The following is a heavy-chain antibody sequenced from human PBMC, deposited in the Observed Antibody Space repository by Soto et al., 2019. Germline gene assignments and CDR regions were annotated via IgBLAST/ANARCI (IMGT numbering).Heavy chain of an antibody. CDR2: ISYDGSNK. Sequence: QVQLVESGGGVVQPGRSLRLSCAASGFTFSSYGMHWVRQAPGKGLEWVAVISYDGSNKYYADSVKGRFTISRDNSKNTLYLQMNSLGAEDTAVYYCAKDSGIAAALFGYWGQGTLVTVSS. J-gene: IGHJ4*02. CDR1: GFTFSSYG. CDR3: AKDSGIAAALFGY. V-gene: IGHV3-30*18. D-gene: IGHD6-13*01.